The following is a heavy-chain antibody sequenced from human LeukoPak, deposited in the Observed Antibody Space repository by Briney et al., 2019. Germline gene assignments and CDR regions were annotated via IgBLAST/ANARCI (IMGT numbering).Heavy chain of an antibody. D-gene: IGHD2-15*01. J-gene: IGHJ3*02. Sequence: PGGSLRLSCAASGFTFSRYWMAWVRQAPGKGLEWVANLNEDGSEKYYVDSVKGRFTISRDNAKNSLYLQMNSLRAEDTAVYYCAGRIFDIWGQGTMAAVSS. CDR3: AGRIFDI. CDR1: GFTFSRYW. V-gene: IGHV3-7*01. CDR2: LNEDGSEK.